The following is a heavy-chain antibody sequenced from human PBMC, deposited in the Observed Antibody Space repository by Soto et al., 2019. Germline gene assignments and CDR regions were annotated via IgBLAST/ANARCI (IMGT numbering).Heavy chain of an antibody. CDR3: ARLRIAAHYYYYGMDV. Sequence: PGESLKISCKGSGYSFTSYWIGWVRQMPGKGLEWMGIIYPGDSDTRYSPSFQGQVTISADKSISTAYLQWSSLKASDTAMYYCARLRIAAHYYYYGMDVWGQGTTVTVSS. D-gene: IGHD6-6*01. J-gene: IGHJ6*02. CDR2: IYPGDSDT. V-gene: IGHV5-51*01. CDR1: GYSFTSYW.